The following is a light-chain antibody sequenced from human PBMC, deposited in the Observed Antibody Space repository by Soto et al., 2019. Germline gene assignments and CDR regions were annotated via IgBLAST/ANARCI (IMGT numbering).Light chain of an antibody. CDR1: QSVSSSY. J-gene: IGKJ2*01. CDR2: GGS. CDR3: QLCASSPPGYT. Sequence: EIVLTQSPGTLSLSPGEKATLSCRASQSVSSSYLAWYQQKPGQAPRVLIYGGSSRTTGIPDRLSGSGSGTESTRTISRRQPEDSAVECCQLCASSPPGYTCGQGTKVEIK. V-gene: IGKV3-20*01.